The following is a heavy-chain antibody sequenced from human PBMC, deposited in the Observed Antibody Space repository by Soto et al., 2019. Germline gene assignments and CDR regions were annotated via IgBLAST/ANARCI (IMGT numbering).Heavy chain of an antibody. Sequence: SETLSLTCSASGGFINTSSYHSGWIRQPPGKGLERIGSIYYSGSTYYNPSLKTRANISADTSKNRFSLKLNSVTASDTAVYYCASLDHYDISGILGPDYWGQGTLVTASS. V-gene: IGHV4-39*01. D-gene: IGHD3-22*01. CDR3: ASLDHYDISGILGPDY. J-gene: IGHJ4*02. CDR1: GGFINTSSYH. CDR2: IYYSGST.